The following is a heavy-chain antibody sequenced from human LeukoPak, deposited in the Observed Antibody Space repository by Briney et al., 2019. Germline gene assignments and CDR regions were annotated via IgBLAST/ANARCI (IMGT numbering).Heavy chain of an antibody. CDR2: ISSSTNYI. D-gene: IGHD4-11*01. CDR3: AKDAAHDYIYDY. J-gene: IGHJ4*02. CDR1: GFTFSSYS. Sequence: GGSLRLSCVASGFTFSSYSMTWVRQAPGKGLEWVSSISSSTNYIYYVDSVKGRFTVSRDNAKNSLYLQMNGLRAEDTAVYFCAKDAAHDYIYDYWGQGTLVTVSS. V-gene: IGHV3-21*01.